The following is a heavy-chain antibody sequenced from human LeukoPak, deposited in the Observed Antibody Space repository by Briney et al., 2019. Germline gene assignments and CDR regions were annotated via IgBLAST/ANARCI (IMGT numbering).Heavy chain of an antibody. Sequence: SETLSLTCSVCGESFSGYYWSWIRQPPGKGLEWIGEINHSGDTNYNPSLKSQVTISVDTSRNQFSLKLSSVTAADTAVYYCARSPCSGDCYPTYYYYMDVWGKGTTVTVTS. J-gene: IGHJ6*03. CDR2: INHSGDT. V-gene: IGHV4-34*01. CDR1: GESFSGYY. D-gene: IGHD2-21*02. CDR3: ARSPCSGDCYPTYYYYMDV.